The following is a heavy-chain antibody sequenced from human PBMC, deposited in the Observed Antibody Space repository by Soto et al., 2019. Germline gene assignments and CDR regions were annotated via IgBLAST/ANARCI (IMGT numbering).Heavy chain of an antibody. CDR3: ARELHKDSSAYSPFAY. Sequence: ASVKVSCKTSGYTFTAYGLAWLRQAPGQRPEWMGWVSTNNADTNYAQKFQGRVTMTTDRSTTTTYMELRSLRSDDTAVYYCARELHKDSSAYSPFAYWGQGTLVTVSS. D-gene: IGHD2-21*01. V-gene: IGHV1-18*01. J-gene: IGHJ4*02. CDR1: GYTFTAYG. CDR2: VSTNNADT.